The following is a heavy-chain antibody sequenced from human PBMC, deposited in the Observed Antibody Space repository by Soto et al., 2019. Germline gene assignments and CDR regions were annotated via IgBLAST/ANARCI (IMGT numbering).Heavy chain of an antibody. CDR3: ARPNGMDV. V-gene: IGHV4-34*01. J-gene: IGHJ6*02. CDR2: INHSGST. CDR1: GGSFSGYY. Sequence: SDTLSLTCAVYGGSFSGYYWSWIRQPPGKGLEWIGEINHSGSTNYNPSLKSRVTISVDTSKNQFSLKLSSVTAADTAVYYCARPNGMDVWGQGTTVTVSS.